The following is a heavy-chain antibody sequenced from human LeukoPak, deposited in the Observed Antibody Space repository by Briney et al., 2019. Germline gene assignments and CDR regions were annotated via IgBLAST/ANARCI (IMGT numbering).Heavy chain of an antibody. Sequence: SETLSLTCAVSGGSISSGGSSWSWIGQPPGKGLEWIGYIYHSGSTYYNPSLKSRVTISVDTSKNQFSLKLSSVTAADTAVYYCARRTYWYFDLWGRGTLVTVSS. V-gene: IGHV4-30-2*01. CDR3: ARRTYWYFDL. CDR2: IYHSGST. CDR1: GGSISSGGSS. J-gene: IGHJ2*01.